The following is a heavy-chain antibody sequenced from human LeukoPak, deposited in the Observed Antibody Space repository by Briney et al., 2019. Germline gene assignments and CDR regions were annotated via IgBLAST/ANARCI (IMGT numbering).Heavy chain of an antibody. J-gene: IGHJ4*02. Sequence: GGSLRLSCAASGFTFSRRDMNWVRQAPGKGLEWVSTIDTTGGIHYADSVRGRFTISRDDSKNTVFLQMNSLRADDTAIYYCTSSYFETSHYTHYHFDYWGRGTLVTVSS. D-gene: IGHD3-22*01. V-gene: IGHV3-23*01. CDR3: TSSYFETSHYTHYHFDY. CDR2: IDTTGGI. CDR1: GFTFSRRD.